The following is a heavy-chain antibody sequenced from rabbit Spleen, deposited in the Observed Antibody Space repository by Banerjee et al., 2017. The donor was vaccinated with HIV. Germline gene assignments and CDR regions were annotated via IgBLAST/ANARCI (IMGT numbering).Heavy chain of an antibody. D-gene: IGHD8-1*01. V-gene: IGHV1S45*01. CDR2: GDIGVGTT. CDR1: GFSFSSGYY. J-gene: IGHJ4*01. Sequence: QQQLEESGGDLVKPGTSLTLTCTASGFSFSSGYYICWVRQAPGKGLEWIGCGDIGVGTTFYASWAKGQFTITKTSSTTVTLKMTSLTAADTATYFCARDGAGGSYFALWGPGTLVTVS. CDR3: ARDGAGGSYFAL.